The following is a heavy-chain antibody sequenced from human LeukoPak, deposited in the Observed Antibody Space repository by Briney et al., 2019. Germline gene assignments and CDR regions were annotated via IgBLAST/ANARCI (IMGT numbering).Heavy chain of an antibody. CDR1: GGTFSSYA. CDR2: IIPIFGTA. CDR3: ARYSYGRSLDY. Sequence: VASVTVSCKASGGTFSSYAISWVRQAPGQGLEWMGGIIPIFGTANYAQKFQGRVTITADESTSTAYMELSSLRSEDTAVYYCARYSYGRSLDYWGQGTLVTVSS. V-gene: IGHV1-69*13. D-gene: IGHD5-18*01. J-gene: IGHJ4*02.